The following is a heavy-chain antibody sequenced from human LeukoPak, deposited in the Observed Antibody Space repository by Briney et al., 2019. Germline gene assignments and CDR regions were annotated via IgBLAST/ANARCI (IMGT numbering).Heavy chain of an antibody. J-gene: IGHJ6*02. CDR1: GFTFSSYA. D-gene: IGHD3-10*01. CDR3: AREAAESYGMDV. CDR2: IKQGGSEK. Sequence: PGGSLRLSCAASGFTFSSYAMSWVRQAPGKGLEWVANIKQGGSEKYYVDSVKGRFTISRDDAKSSLYLQMNSLRVEDTAVYYCAREAAESYGMDVWGQGTTVTVSS. V-gene: IGHV3-7*01.